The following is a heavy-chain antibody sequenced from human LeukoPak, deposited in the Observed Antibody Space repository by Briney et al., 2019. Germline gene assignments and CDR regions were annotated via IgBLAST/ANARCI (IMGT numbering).Heavy chain of an antibody. CDR3: ARSRRYYYYGMDA. J-gene: IGHJ6*02. Sequence: SETLSLTCAVYGGSFSGYYWSWIRQPPGKGLEWIGEINHSGSTNYNPSLKSRVTISVDTSKNQFSLKLSSVTAADTAVYYCARSRRYYYYGMDAWGQGTTVTVSS. CDR1: GGSFSGYY. V-gene: IGHV4-34*01. CDR2: INHSGST.